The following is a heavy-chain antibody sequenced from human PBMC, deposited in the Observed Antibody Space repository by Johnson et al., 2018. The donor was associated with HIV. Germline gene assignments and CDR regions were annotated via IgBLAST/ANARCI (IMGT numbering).Heavy chain of an antibody. CDR2: IYRGDRA. J-gene: IGHJ3*02. CDR3: ANGPIKYSRSSRGGAFEI. D-gene: IGHD6-6*01. Sequence: VQVVESGGGVVQPGGSLRLSCAASGFTVSDKYISWVRQAPGKGLEWVSVIYRGDRAYYADSVKGRFMISKDSSKSTLYLQMNSLRAEDTAVYYCANGPIKYSRSSRGGAFEIWGQGTMVTVSS. CDR1: GFTVSDKY. V-gene: IGHV3-66*02.